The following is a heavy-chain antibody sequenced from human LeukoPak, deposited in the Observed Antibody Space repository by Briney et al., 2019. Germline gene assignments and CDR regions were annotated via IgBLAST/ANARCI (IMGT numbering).Heavy chain of an antibody. D-gene: IGHD3-22*01. Sequence: GSVRLSCSASGFTFTRFNMNWVRQAPGKGLELVSSITTYGTYIYYADSVKGRFTSSRDNAKNSLYLQMNSLRAEDTAVYYCARPFYYDSNGGEGMDVWGQGTTVTVSS. CDR3: ARPFYYDSNGGEGMDV. J-gene: IGHJ6*02. V-gene: IGHV3-21*01. CDR1: GFTFTRFN. CDR2: ITTYGTYI.